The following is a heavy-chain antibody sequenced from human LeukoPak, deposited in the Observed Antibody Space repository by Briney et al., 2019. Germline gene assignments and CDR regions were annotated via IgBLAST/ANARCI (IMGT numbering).Heavy chain of an antibody. V-gene: IGHV4-61*02. CDR1: GGSISSGSYY. CDR2: IYTSGST. Sequence: SETLSLTCTVSGGSISSGSYYWSWIRQPAGKGLEWIGRIYTSGSTNYNPSLKSRVTISVDTSKNQFSLKLSSVTAADTAVYYCARADGYSYGHDAFDIWGQGTMVTVSS. J-gene: IGHJ3*02. CDR3: ARADGYSYGHDAFDI. D-gene: IGHD5-18*01.